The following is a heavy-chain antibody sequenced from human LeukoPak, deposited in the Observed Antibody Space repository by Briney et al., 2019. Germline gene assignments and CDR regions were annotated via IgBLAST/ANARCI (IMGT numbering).Heavy chain of an antibody. Sequence: SETLSLTCAVYGGSFSGYYWSWIRQPPGKGLEWIGEINHSGSTNYNPSLKSRVTISVDASKNQFSLKLSSVTAADTAVYYCARGRFDYGDSPRAYYYYGMDVWGQGTTVTVSS. D-gene: IGHD4-17*01. J-gene: IGHJ6*02. CDR1: GGSFSGYY. CDR3: ARGRFDYGDSPRAYYYYGMDV. V-gene: IGHV4-34*01. CDR2: INHSGST.